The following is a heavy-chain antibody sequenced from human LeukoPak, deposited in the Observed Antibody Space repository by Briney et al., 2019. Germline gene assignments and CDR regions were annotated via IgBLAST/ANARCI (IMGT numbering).Heavy chain of an antibody. V-gene: IGHV4-59*08. CDR1: GGSISSYY. CDR3: ARGGYCSGGSCYGTSDY. D-gene: IGHD2-15*01. J-gene: IGHJ4*02. CDR2: IYYSGST. Sequence: SETLSLTCTVSGGSISSYYWSWIRQPPGKGLEWIGYIYYSGSTNYNPSLKSRVTISVDTSKNQFSLKLSSVTAADTAVYYCARGGYCSGGSCYGTSDYWGQGTLVTVSS.